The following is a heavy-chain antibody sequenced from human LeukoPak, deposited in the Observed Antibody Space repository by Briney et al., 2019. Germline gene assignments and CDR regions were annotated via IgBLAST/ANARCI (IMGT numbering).Heavy chain of an antibody. V-gene: IGHV5-51*01. Sequence: GESLKISCKGSGYSFTTYWIGWVRQMPGKGLEWMGVIYPGDSTTRYSPPFQGQVTISVDKSISTAYLQWSSLKASDTAMYYCARLFRNYYDSSGRGRLDYWGQGTLVAVSS. CDR2: IYPGDSTT. J-gene: IGHJ4*02. CDR3: ARLFRNYYDSSGRGRLDY. CDR1: GYSFTTYW. D-gene: IGHD3-22*01.